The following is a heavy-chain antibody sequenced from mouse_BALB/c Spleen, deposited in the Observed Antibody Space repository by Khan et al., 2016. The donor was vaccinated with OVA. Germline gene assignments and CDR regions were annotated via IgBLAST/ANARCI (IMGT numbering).Heavy chain of an antibody. CDR2: VKPNNGDT. D-gene: IGHD2-12*01. Sequence: IQLVQSGPDLVKPGASVKISCKSSGYSFTLYYMTWVRPSHGKSTEWIGRVKPNNGDTNYNQNFKGKAILTVDKSSNTAYMELRSLTSEDSAVFYCARGYDIIPYWGQGTLVTVSA. J-gene: IGHJ3*01. CDR3: ARGYDIIPY. CDR1: GYSFTLYY. V-gene: IGHV1-26*01.